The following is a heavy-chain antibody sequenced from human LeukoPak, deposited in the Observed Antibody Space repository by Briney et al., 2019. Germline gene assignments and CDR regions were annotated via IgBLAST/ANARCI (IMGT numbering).Heavy chain of an antibody. V-gene: IGHV4-61*01. Sequence: PSETLSLTCTVSGGSVSSGSYYWSWIRQPPGKGLEWIGYIYYSGSTNCNPSLKSRVTISVDTSKNQFSLKLSSVIAADTAVYYCARVGSGSYSSFDPWGQGTLVTVSS. CDR2: IYYSGST. CDR3: ARVGSGSYSSFDP. J-gene: IGHJ5*02. D-gene: IGHD1-26*01. CDR1: GGSVSSGSYY.